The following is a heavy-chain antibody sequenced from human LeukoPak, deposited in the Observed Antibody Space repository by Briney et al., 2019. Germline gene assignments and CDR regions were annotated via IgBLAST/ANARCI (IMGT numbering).Heavy chain of an antibody. CDR1: GFIFSGSA. D-gene: IGHD6-19*01. Sequence: PGGSLRLSCAASGFIFSGSAIHWVRQASGKGLEWIGRIRSKANNYATAFAASVKGRLTISRDDSKNTAYLQMNSLKPEDTAMYYCAKVESIAVAGTDGEYYFDYWGQGTLVTVSS. CDR3: AKVESIAVAGTDGEYYFDY. J-gene: IGHJ4*02. CDR2: IRSKANNYAT. V-gene: IGHV3-73*01.